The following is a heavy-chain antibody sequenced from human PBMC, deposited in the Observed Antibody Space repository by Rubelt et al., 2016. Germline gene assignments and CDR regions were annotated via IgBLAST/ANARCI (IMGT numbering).Heavy chain of an antibody. Sequence: VQLVESGGGVVQPGGSLRLSCAASSNTWIHWVSQAPGKGLVWGSRINSDGSSITYADSVKGRFTVSRGNAKKTVYLQMNSLRAEETAVYYCARSLSGHYYYYAVDVWGQGTMVTVSS. J-gene: IGHJ6*02. CDR1: SNTW. V-gene: IGHV3-74*02. D-gene: IGHD1-26*01. CDR2: INSDGSSI. CDR3: ARSLSGHYYYYAVDV.